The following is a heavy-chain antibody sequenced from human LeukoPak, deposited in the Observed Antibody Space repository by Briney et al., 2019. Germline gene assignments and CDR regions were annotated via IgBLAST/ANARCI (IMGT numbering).Heavy chain of an antibody. CDR1: GLSFSNYW. Sequence: GGSLRLSCVVSGLSFSNYWMDWVRHAPGKGLVWVAFIKQDGGETSYVDSVKGRFTISRDNARSSLFLQMNSLRAEDTAVYYCATRGDLSWFGALRHWSQGTLVTVSS. CDR3: ATRGDLSWFGALRH. CDR2: IKQDGGET. D-gene: IGHD3-16*02. J-gene: IGHJ4*02. V-gene: IGHV3-7*01.